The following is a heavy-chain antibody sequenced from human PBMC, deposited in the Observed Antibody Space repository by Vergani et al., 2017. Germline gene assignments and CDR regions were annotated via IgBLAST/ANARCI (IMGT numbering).Heavy chain of an antibody. J-gene: IGHJ2*01. CDR2: IYYSGST. V-gene: IGHV4-61*10. D-gene: IGHD4-17*01. CDR3: ARLGRGDHRRWYFEL. CDR1: GGSVSSGSYY. Sequence: QVQLQESGPGLVKPSETLSLTCTVSGGSVSSGSYYWSWIRQPAGKGLEWIGYIYYSGSTNYNPSLKSRVTISVDTSKNQFSLKLSSVTAADTAVYYCARLGRGDHRRWYFELWGRGTLVTVSS.